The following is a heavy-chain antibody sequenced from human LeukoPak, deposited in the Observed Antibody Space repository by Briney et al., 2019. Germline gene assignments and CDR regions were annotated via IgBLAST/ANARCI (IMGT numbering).Heavy chain of an antibody. CDR2: INPSGGST. J-gene: IGHJ4*02. V-gene: IGHV1-46*01. CDR3: ASTSHYTLGY. CDR1: GYTFTSYY. Sequence: GESLKISCKGSGYTFTSYYMHWVRQAPGQGLEWMGIINPSGGSTSYAQKFQGRVTMTRDTSTSTVYMELSSLRSEDTAVYYCASTSHYTLGYWGQGTLVTVSS. D-gene: IGHD2-2*01.